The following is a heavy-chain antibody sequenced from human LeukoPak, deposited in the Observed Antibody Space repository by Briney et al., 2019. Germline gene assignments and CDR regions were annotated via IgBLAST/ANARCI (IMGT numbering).Heavy chain of an antibody. J-gene: IGHJ4*02. Sequence: PSETLSLTCAVSGYSISSGYYWGWIRQPPGKGLEWIGSICHSGSTYYNPSLKSRVTISVDTSKNQFSLKLSSVTAADTAVYYCARGWDSSGWYILFGYWGQGTLVTVSS. CDR1: GYSISSGYY. CDR2: ICHSGST. D-gene: IGHD6-19*01. CDR3: ARGWDSSGWYILFGY. V-gene: IGHV4-38-2*01.